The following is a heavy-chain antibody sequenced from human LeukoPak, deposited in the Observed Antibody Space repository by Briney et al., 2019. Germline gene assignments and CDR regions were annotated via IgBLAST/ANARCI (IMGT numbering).Heavy chain of an antibody. J-gene: IGHJ4*02. D-gene: IGHD5-18*01. V-gene: IGHV3-7*01. CDR2: IKQDGSEK. Sequence: GGSLRLSCAASGFTFSSYWMTWVRQAPGKGLEWVANIKQDGSEKYYVDSVKGRFTISRDSAKNSLYLQMNSLRAEDTGVYYCARERGHGYPLTDYWGQGTLVTVSS. CDR3: ARERGHGYPLTDY. CDR1: GFTFSSYW.